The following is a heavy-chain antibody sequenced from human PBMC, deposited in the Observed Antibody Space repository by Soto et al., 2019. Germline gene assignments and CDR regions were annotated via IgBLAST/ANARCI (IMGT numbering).Heavy chain of an antibody. V-gene: IGHV3-53*02. CDR1: GFTVSSNY. D-gene: IGHD6-19*01. CDR3: ARWAYSSGWYYFDY. J-gene: IGHJ4*02. Sequence: EVQLVETGGGLIQPGGSLRLSCAASGFTVSSNYMSWVRQAPGKGLEWVSVIYGGGSTYYADSVKGRFAISRDNSKNTLYLQMNSLRAEDTAVYYCARWAYSSGWYYFDYWGQGTLVTVSS. CDR2: IYGGGST.